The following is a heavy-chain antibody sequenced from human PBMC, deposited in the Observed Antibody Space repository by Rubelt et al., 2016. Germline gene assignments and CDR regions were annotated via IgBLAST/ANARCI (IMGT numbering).Heavy chain of an antibody. Sequence: QLQLQESGPGLVKPSEILSLTCTVSGGSISSSSYYWGWIRQPPGKGLEWIGYIYYSGSTNYNPSLKSRVTISVDTAKNQFALKLSSVTAADTAVYYCARLMYGCFHFDYWGQGALVTVSS. D-gene: IGHD3-10*02. CDR1: GGSISSSSYY. CDR3: ARLMYGCFHFDY. V-gene: IGHV4-61*05. J-gene: IGHJ4*02. CDR2: IYYSGST.